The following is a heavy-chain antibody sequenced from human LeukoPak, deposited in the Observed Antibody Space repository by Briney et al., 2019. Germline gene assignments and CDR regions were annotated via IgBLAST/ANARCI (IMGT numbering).Heavy chain of an antibody. CDR3: ARREGYDSSGYYYRDAFDI. CDR2: IYYSGST. Sequence: PSETLSLTCTVSGGSISSYYWSWIRQPSGKGLEWIGYIYYSGSTNYNPSLKSRVTISVDTSKNQFSLKLSSVTAADTAVYYCARREGYDSSGYYYRDAFDIWGQGTMVTVSS. CDR1: GGSISSYY. D-gene: IGHD3-22*01. J-gene: IGHJ3*02. V-gene: IGHV4-59*08.